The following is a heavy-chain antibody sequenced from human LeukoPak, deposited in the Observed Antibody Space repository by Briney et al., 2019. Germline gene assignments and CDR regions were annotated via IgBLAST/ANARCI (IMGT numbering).Heavy chain of an antibody. Sequence: SGGSLRLSCAASGFTFSSYAMSWVRQAPGKGLEWVSAISGSGGSTYYADSVKGRFTISRDNSKNTLYLQMNSLRAEDTAVYYCAKPLEVPRTYYDILTGYYLDGAAFDYWGQGTLVTVSS. CDR1: GFTFSSYA. CDR3: AKPLEVPRTYYDILTGYYLDGAAFDY. V-gene: IGHV3-23*01. D-gene: IGHD3-9*01. J-gene: IGHJ4*02. CDR2: ISGSGGST.